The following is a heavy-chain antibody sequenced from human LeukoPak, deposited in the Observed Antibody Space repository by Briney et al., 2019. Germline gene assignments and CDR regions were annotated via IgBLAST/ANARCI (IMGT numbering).Heavy chain of an antibody. Sequence: PSETLSLTCTVSGGSISNYYWNWIRQPPGKGLEWIGYIYYSGTTNYNPALKSRVSMSLDTSKNQFSLKLSSVTAADTAVYYCASSVDTAMVGVYWGQGTLVTVSS. J-gene: IGHJ4*02. CDR1: GGSISNYY. V-gene: IGHV4-59*12. CDR3: ASSVDTAMVGVY. CDR2: IYYSGTT. D-gene: IGHD5-18*01.